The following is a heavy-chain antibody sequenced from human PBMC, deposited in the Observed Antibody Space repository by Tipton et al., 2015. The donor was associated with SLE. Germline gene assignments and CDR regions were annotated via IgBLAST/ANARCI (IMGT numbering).Heavy chain of an antibody. CDR2: LFVGGNT. J-gene: IGHJ4*02. CDR1: GFTVSGNY. CDR3: ARDLVGVTNLDY. D-gene: IGHD1-26*01. V-gene: IGHV3-53*01. Sequence: SLRLSCAASGFTVSGNYMSWVRQAPGKGLEWVSVLFVGGNTFYADSVKGRFTISRDNSKNTLYLQMNSLRAEDTAVYYCARDLVGVTNLDYWGQGTLVTVSS.